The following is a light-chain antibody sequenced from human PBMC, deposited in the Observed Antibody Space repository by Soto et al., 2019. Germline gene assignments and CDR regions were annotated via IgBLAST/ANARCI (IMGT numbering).Light chain of an antibody. V-gene: IGKV3-11*01. Sequence: EIVLTQSPATLSLSPGERATLSCRASQTVSSSLAWYQQKPGQAPRLLIYEASNRATGIPARFSGSGSGADFTLTISSLEPEDFALYYCQQHINWPHTFGGGTKVEIK. CDR2: EAS. CDR3: QQHINWPHT. J-gene: IGKJ4*01. CDR1: QTVSSS.